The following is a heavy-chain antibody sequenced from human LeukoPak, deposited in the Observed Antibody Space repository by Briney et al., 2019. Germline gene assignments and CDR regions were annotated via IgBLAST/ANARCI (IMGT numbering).Heavy chain of an antibody. V-gene: IGHV3-48*01. D-gene: IGHD5-24*01. CDR3: ARDYKYAFDN. CDR1: GFTFSDYS. J-gene: IGHJ4*02. CDR2: IGIDSGNT. Sequence: LPGGSLRLSCAASGFTFSDYSMNWVRQAPGKGLEWISYIGIDSGNTNYADSVKGRFTISGDKAKNSLYPQMNSLRVEDTAVYYCARDYKYAFDNWGQGTLVTVSS.